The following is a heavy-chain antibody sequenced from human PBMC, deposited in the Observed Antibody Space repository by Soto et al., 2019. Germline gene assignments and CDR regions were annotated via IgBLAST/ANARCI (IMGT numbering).Heavy chain of an antibody. CDR2: ISGSGGST. J-gene: IGHJ6*02. V-gene: IGHV3-23*01. CDR1: GFTFSSYA. CDR3: AKDGRTVTTGKTHRGHYYYGMDV. Sequence: EVQLLESGGGLVQPGGSLRLSCAASGFTFSSYAMSWVRQAPGKGLEWVSAISGSGGSTYYADSVKGRFTISRDNSKNTLYLQMNSLRAEDTAVYYCAKDGRTVTTGKTHRGHYYYGMDVWGQGTTVTVSS. D-gene: IGHD4-17*01.